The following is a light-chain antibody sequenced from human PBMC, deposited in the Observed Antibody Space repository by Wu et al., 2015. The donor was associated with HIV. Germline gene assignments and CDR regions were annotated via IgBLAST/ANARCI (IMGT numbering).Light chain of an antibody. V-gene: IGKV3-15*01. Sequence: EIVMTQSPATLSVSPGDRATLSCRASQSVRSNLAWYQQKPGQAPRLLIYGASTRATGFPARFSGSGSGTEFTLTISSMQSEDFAVYYCQQYNNWPPLYTFGQGTKLEIK. CDR3: QQYNNWPPLYT. J-gene: IGKJ2*01. CDR1: QSVRSN. CDR2: GAS.